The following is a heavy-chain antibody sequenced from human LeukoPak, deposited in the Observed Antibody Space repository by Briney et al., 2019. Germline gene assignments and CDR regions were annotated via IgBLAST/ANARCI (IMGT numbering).Heavy chain of an antibody. CDR2: FALEDGEK. CDR3: ATAFAGNLVDY. D-gene: IGHD1-14*01. CDR1: GYTLSDLS. J-gene: IGHJ4*02. V-gene: IGHV1-24*01. Sequence: ASVKDSCKVSGYTLSDLSMHWVRQAPGKGLEWMGSFALEDGEKIYAQKFQGRVTMTEDTSTDTAYMELSSLRSEDTAVYYCATAFAGNLVDYWGQGTLVTVSS.